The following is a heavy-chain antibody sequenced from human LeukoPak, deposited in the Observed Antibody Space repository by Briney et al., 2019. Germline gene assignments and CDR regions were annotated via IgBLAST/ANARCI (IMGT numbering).Heavy chain of an antibody. CDR2: IFYSGNA. J-gene: IGHJ6*02. Sequence: SETLSLTCTVSGGSISSYYWSWIRQPPGKGLEWIGYIFYSGNAISNHSLKSRVTISIDTSKNQFSLKLSSVTAADTAVYYCAGAPLGYCSSTSCYSSYYYYYGMDVWGQGTTVTVSS. V-gene: IGHV4-59*01. D-gene: IGHD2-2*01. CDR3: AGAPLGYCSSTSCYSSYYYYYGMDV. CDR1: GGSISSYY.